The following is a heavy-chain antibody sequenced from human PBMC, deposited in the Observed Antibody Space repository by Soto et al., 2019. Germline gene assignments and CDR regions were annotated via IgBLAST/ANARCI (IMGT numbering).Heavy chain of an antibody. CDR2: IWYDGSNK. CDR1: GFTFSSYG. Sequence: QVQLVESGGGVVQPGRSLRLSCAASGFTFSSYGMHWVRQAPGKGLEWVAVIWYDGSNKYYADSVKGRFTISRDNSKNTLYLQMNSLRAEDTAVYYCARGRGVTNSLWYFDLWGRGTLVTVSS. CDR3: ARGRGVTNSLWYFDL. V-gene: IGHV3-33*01. D-gene: IGHD2-21*02. J-gene: IGHJ2*01.